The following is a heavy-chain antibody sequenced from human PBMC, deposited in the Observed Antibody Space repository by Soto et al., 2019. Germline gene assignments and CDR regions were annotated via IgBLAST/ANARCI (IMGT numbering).Heavy chain of an antibody. CDR1: GFTFGSYW. CDR3: AKEWMATTDYYDYGMEG. CDR2: IKWDASEK. J-gene: IGHJ6*04. Sequence: GWSLRLSCAASGFTFGSYWMSLVRQAPGKGPEWWATIKWDASEKKYVDSVKGRFTTSRDNAKNALYLQMNSLRAEDTALYYCAKEWMATTDYYDYGMEGWGKGTKVTVSS. V-gene: IGHV3-7*03. D-gene: IGHD5-12*01.